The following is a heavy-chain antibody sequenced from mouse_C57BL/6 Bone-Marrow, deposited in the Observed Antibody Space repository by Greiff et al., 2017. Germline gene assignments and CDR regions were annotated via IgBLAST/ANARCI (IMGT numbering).Heavy chain of an antibody. V-gene: IGHV1-50*01. D-gene: IGHD4-1*01. Sequence: VQLQQPGAELVKPGASVKLSCKASGYTFTSYWMQWVKQRPGQGLEWIGEIDPSDSYTNYNQKFKGKATLTVDTSSSSAYMQLSRLTSEDSAVYYCAIYWDAYAMDYGGQGTSVTVSS. J-gene: IGHJ4*01. CDR2: IDPSDSYT. CDR3: AIYWDAYAMDY. CDR1: GYTFTSYW.